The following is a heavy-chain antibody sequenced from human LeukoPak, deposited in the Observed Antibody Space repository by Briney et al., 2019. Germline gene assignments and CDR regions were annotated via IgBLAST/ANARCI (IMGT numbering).Heavy chain of an antibody. Sequence: GGSLRLSCGASGFTFSNYSMLWVRQAPGKGLEWVAVISYDGSNKYYADSVKGRFTISRDNSKNTLYLQMNSLRAEDMAVYYCVKRWTGTTIGQQDYWGQGTLITVSS. CDR3: VKRWTGTTIGQQDY. J-gene: IGHJ4*02. CDR1: GFTFSNYS. V-gene: IGHV3-30*18. D-gene: IGHD1-1*01. CDR2: ISYDGSNK.